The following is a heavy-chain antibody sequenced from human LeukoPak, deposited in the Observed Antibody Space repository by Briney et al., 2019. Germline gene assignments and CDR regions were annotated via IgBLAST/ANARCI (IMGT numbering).Heavy chain of an antibody. CDR2: ASYSGGT. CDR1: GGSISSYY. Sequence: NASETLSLTCTVSGGSISSYYWSWIRQHPGKGLEWIGFASYSGGTYYNPSLMSRITISVDRSQNQFSLRMRDVTAADTAVYFCATAEREYFYFDSWGQGALVAVSS. CDR3: ATAEREYFYFDS. V-gene: IGHV4-59*06. D-gene: IGHD2/OR15-2a*01. J-gene: IGHJ4*02.